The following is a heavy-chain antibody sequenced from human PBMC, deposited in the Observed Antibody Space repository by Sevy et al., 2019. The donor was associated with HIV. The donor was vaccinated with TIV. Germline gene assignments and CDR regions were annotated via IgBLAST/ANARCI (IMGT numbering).Heavy chain of an antibody. CDR1: GYTFTSYD. J-gene: IGHJ6*02. V-gene: IGHV1-8*01. D-gene: IGHD6-13*01. CDR2: MNPDRGKR. CDR3: ARADLDSSTFFYYYGMDV. Sequence: ASVKVSCKTSGYTFTSYDINWVRQATGQGLEWMGWMNPDRGKRGYAQKFQGRVTMTTNTSISTAYMGLRSLRSEDSAVYYCARADLDSSTFFYYYGMDVWGQGTTVTISS.